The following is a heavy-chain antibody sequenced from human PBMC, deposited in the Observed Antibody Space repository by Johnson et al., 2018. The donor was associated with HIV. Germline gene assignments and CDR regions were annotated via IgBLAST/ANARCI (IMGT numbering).Heavy chain of an antibody. CDR1: GFTFSSYG. CDR3: AKDVGDGYNRWGAFDF. J-gene: IGHJ3*01. Sequence: QVQLVESGGGVVQPGRSLRLSCAASGFTFSSYGMHWVRQAPGKGLEWVAVIWDDGSNKYYADSVKGRFTISRDNSKNTLYLQRSSLRAEDAAVYYCAKDVGDGYNRWGAFDFWGQGTMVTVSS. V-gene: IGHV3-33*06. CDR2: IWDDGSNK. D-gene: IGHD5-24*01.